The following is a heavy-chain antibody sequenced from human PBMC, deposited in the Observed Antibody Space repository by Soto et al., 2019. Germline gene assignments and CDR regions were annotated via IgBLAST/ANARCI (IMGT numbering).Heavy chain of an antibody. CDR2: ISSSSSTI. CDR3: ARDKGGSVAGFNWFDP. D-gene: IGHD6-19*01. V-gene: IGHV3-48*01. J-gene: IGHJ5*02. CDR1: GSSVSTFG. Sequence: LRLSCVASGSSVSTFGMNWVRQAPGEGLEWVAYISSSSSTIFYGGSVKGRFTASRDNAENSMYLEMNNLRVEDTAVYYCARDKGGSVAGFNWFDPWGHGTLVTVSS.